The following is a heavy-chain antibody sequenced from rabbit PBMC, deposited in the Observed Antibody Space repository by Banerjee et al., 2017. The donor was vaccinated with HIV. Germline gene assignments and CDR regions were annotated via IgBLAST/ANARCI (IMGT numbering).Heavy chain of an antibody. V-gene: IGHV1S47*01. CDR3: ARDAGSAPYIDGCFDL. CDR2: IDNGDGST. D-gene: IGHD4-2*01. Sequence: QEQLEESGGDLVKPEGSLTLTCKASGFDFSNNVLCWVRQAPGKGPEWIACIDNGDGSTYYASWAKGRFTMSKTSSTTVTLQMTSLTAADTATYFCARDAGSAPYIDGCFDLWGPGTLVTVS. CDR1: GFDFSNNV. J-gene: IGHJ4*01.